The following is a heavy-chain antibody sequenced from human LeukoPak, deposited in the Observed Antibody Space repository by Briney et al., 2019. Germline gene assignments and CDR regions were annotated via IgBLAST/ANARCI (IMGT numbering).Heavy chain of an antibody. CDR2: TYYRSKWNT. J-gene: IGHJ5*02. D-gene: IGHD1-26*01. CDR3: ARDPDSSYEWGPFDP. Sequence: SQTLSLTCAISGDSVSSNSASWNWIRQSPSRGLEWLGRTYYRSKWNTDYAVSVKGRITINPDTSKNQFSLYLNSVTPVDTAVYYCARDPDSSYEWGPFDPWGQGTLVTVSS. CDR1: GDSVSSNSAS. V-gene: IGHV6-1*01.